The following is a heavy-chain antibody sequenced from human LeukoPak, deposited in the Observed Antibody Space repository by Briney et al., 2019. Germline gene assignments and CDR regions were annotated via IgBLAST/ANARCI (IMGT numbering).Heavy chain of an antibody. V-gene: IGHV1-69*13. J-gene: IGHJ4*02. CDR1: GGTFSSYA. D-gene: IGHD6-19*01. Sequence: SVEVSCKASGGTFSSYAISWVRQAPGQGLEWMGGIIPIFGTANYAQKFQGRVTITADESTSTAYMELSSLRSEDTAVYYCASTKPWLEHPYFDYWGQGTLVTVSS. CDR3: ASTKPWLEHPYFDY. CDR2: IIPIFGTA.